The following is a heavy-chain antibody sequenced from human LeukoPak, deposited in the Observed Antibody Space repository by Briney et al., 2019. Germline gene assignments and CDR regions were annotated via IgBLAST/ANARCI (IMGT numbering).Heavy chain of an antibody. CDR1: GFTFTSYG. CDR2: ISYDGSNK. J-gene: IGHJ4*02. CDR3: AKDSRNYYFDY. Sequence: GRSLRLSCAAAGFTFTSYGMHWVRQAPGKGLEWVAFISYDGSNKYYADSVKGRFTISRDNSKNTLYLQMNSLRAEDTAVYYCAKDSRNYYFDYWGQGTLVIVSS. V-gene: IGHV3-30*18.